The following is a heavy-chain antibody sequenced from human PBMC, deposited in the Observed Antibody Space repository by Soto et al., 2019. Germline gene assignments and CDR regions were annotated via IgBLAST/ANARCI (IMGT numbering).Heavy chain of an antibody. D-gene: IGHD7-27*01. J-gene: IGHJ3*02. CDR1: GFTFSSYG. Sequence: QVQLVESGGGVVQPGRSLRLSWAASGFTFSSYGMHWVRQAPGKGLERVALISYDGSNKYYADSVKGRFTISRDNSKNTLYLQMNSLRTEDTAVYYCAKDLGHGGRGAFDIWGQGTMVTVSS. CDR2: ISYDGSNK. CDR3: AKDLGHGGRGAFDI. V-gene: IGHV3-30*18.